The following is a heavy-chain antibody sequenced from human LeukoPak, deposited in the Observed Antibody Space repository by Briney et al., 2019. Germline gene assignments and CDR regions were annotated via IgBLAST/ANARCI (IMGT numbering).Heavy chain of an antibody. D-gene: IGHD1-26*01. CDR3: ARDRRGSYSVSWIDP. CDR1: VGTFTSYA. V-gene: IGHV1-69*13. Sequence: ASVKVSCKAAVGTFTSYAISWVRLAPGQGLEWMGGIIPIFGTANYAQKFQGRVTITADEYTSTAYIELSSLRSEDTAVYYCARDRRGSYSVSWIDPWGQGTLVTVSS. CDR2: IIPIFGTA. J-gene: IGHJ5*02.